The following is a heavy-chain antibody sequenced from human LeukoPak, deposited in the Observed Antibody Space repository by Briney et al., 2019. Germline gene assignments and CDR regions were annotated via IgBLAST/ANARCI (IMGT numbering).Heavy chain of an antibody. CDR3: AKDQQLEPFDY. CDR1: GFTFSNYG. V-gene: IGHV3-30*02. J-gene: IGHJ4*02. CDR2: MQYDGSDK. Sequence: GGSLRLSCAASGFTFSNYGMHWVRQAPGRGLEWVAFMQYDGSDKFFADSVKGRFTISRDNSKNTLYLQMNSLRAEDTAVYYCAKDQQLEPFDYWGQGTLVTVSS. D-gene: IGHD1-1*01.